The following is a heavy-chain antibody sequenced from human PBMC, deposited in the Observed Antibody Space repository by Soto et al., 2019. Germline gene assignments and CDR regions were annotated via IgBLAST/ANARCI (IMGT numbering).Heavy chain of an antibody. J-gene: IGHJ4*02. Sequence: SETLSLTCTVSGGSISSGDYYWSWIRQPPGKGLEWIGYIYYSGSTYYNPSLKSRVTISVDTSKNQFSLKLSSVTAADTAVYYCASNPAAYYGSGSYLNYWGQGTLVTVSS. CDR3: ASNPAAYYGSGSYLNY. CDR1: GGSISSGDYY. CDR2: IYYSGST. V-gene: IGHV4-30-4*01. D-gene: IGHD3-10*01.